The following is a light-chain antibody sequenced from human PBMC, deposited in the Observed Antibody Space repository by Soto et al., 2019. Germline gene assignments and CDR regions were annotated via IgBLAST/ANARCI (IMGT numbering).Light chain of an antibody. Sequence: DIQMTQSPSSLSASVGDRVTITCRASQSISSYLNWYQQKQGKAPKLLIYAASSLQIGVPSRFSGCGSGTDFTLTISSLQPEDFATYYCQQSYSTPYTFGQGTKLEIK. V-gene: IGKV1-39*01. J-gene: IGKJ2*01. CDR2: AAS. CDR3: QQSYSTPYT. CDR1: QSISSY.